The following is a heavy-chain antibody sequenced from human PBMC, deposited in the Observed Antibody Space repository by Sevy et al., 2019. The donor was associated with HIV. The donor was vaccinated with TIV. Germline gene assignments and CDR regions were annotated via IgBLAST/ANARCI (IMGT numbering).Heavy chain of an antibody. CDR2: ILPDDSDT. Sequence: GESLKISCQGSGHDFNNHWIGWVRHKPGQGLEWMGVILPDDSDTKYSPSFEGQVTFSADKSISTVYLQWSSLKASDTAMYFCATSRLGQFDSSGYYIYWGQGTLVTVSS. CDR3: ATSRLGQFDSSGYYIY. J-gene: IGHJ4*02. CDR1: GHDFNNHW. V-gene: IGHV5-51*01. D-gene: IGHD3-22*01.